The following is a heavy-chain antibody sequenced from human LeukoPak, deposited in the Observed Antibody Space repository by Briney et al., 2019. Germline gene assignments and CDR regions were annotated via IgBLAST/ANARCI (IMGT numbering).Heavy chain of an antibody. Sequence: SETLSLTCAVYGGSFSGYYWSWIRQPPGKGLEWIGDISHSGATNYNPSLKSRVTISVDTSKNQFSLKLSSVTAADTAVYYCARERSDYVGGSYRLDYWGQGTLVTVSS. CDR1: GGSFSGYY. J-gene: IGHJ4*02. D-gene: IGHD3-16*02. CDR2: ISHSGAT. V-gene: IGHV4-34*01. CDR3: ARERSDYVGGSYRLDY.